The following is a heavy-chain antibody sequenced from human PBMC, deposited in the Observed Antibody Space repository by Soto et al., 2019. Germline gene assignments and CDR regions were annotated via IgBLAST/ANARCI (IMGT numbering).Heavy chain of an antibody. V-gene: IGHV1-24*01. CDR2: FDPEDGET. CDR1: GYTLTELS. CDR3: AEFGRKGDCRDGTCVD. D-gene: IGHD2-15*01. Sequence: ASVKVSCKVSGYTLTELSMHWVRQAPAKGLEWMGNFDPEDGETIYAQKFQGRVTMTEDTSTDTAYMELSSLRSEDTAVYYCAEFGRKGDCRDGTCVDCGQGTLVAVSS. J-gene: IGHJ4*02.